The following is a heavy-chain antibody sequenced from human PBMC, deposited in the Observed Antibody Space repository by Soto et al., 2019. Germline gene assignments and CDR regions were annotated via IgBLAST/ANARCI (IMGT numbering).Heavy chain of an antibody. J-gene: IGHJ4*02. Sequence: QITLKESGPTLVKPTQTLTLTCTFSGFSLSTSGVGVGWIRQPPGKALEWLALIYWDDDKRYSPSLKSRLTITTDAAKNQVVLTLTNMDPVDTATYDCAPSGAITSRHYFDYWGQGTLVTVSS. CDR2: IYWDDDK. D-gene: IGHD3-10*01. CDR3: APSGAITSRHYFDY. V-gene: IGHV2-5*02. CDR1: GFSLSTSGVG.